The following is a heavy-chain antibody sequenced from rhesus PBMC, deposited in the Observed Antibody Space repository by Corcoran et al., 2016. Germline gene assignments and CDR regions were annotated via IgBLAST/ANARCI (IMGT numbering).Heavy chain of an antibody. Sequence: QVQLQESGPAVVKPSETLSLTCAVSGGSISGGSGWSWIRQPPGKGLEWIGHIFGSIWSTYYNPSLKSRVTISTDTSKNQFSLKLSSVTAADTAVYYCAREGTYYYSGSSYFDYWGQGVLVTVSS. CDR3: AREGTYYYSGSSYFDY. V-gene: IGHV4S7*01. D-gene: IGHD3-16*01. CDR1: GGSISGGSG. CDR2: IFGSIWST. J-gene: IGHJ4*01.